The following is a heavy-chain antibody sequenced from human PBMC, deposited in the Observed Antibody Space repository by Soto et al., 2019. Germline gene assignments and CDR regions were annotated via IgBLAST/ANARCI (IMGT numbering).Heavy chain of an antibody. CDR1: GGSVSSGSYY. Sequence: QVQLQESGPGLVKPSETLSLTCTVSGGSVSSGSYYWSWIRQPPGKGLEWIGYIYYSGSTNYNPSLKSRVTISVDTSKNQFSLKLSSVTAADTAVYYCARYPGIAVAGFDYWGQGTLVTVSS. J-gene: IGHJ4*02. CDR2: IYYSGST. CDR3: ARYPGIAVAGFDY. V-gene: IGHV4-61*01. D-gene: IGHD6-19*01.